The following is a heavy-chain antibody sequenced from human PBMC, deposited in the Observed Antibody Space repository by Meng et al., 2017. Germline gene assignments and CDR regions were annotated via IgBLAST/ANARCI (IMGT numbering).Heavy chain of an antibody. CDR1: GYTFTSYD. V-gene: IGHV1-8*01. CDR2: MNPNSGNT. CDR3: ARPGGYSYGYSYYYGMDV. Sequence: ASVKVSCKASGYTFTSYDISWVRQATGQGLEWTGWMNPNSGNTGYAQKFQGRVTMTRNTSISTAYMELSSLRSEDTAVYYCARPGGYSYGYSYYYGMDVWGQGTTVTVSS. J-gene: IGHJ6*02. D-gene: IGHD5-18*01.